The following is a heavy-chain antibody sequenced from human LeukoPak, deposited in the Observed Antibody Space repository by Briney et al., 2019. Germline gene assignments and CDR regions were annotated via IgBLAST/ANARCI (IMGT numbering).Heavy chain of an antibody. CDR2: LNEDGSKR. J-gene: IGHJ4*02. CDR1: GFTFSSYW. D-gene: IGHD5-18*01. Sequence: HTGGSLRLSCAASGFTFSSYWMTWVRQAPGNGLEWVASLNEDGSKRSYVGSVKGRFTISRDNAQKSVYLQMNSLTAEDTAVYYCARAVTSMDGYWGQGTLVTVSS. CDR3: ARAVTSMDGY. V-gene: IGHV3-7*03.